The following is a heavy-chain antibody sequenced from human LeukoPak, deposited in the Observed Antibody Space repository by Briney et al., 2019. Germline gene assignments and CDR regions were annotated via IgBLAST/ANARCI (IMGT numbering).Heavy chain of an antibody. V-gene: IGHV3-7*03. Sequence: GSLRLSCAASGFSFSGYWMTWVRQAPGKGLEWVANIKEDGSEKYYADFVKGRFTISRDNAKNSLDLQMNSLRAEDTAVYYCARRGSTDYWGQGTLVTVSS. CDR1: GFSFSGYW. CDR2: IKEDGSEK. J-gene: IGHJ4*02. D-gene: IGHD2/OR15-2a*01. CDR3: ARRGSTDY.